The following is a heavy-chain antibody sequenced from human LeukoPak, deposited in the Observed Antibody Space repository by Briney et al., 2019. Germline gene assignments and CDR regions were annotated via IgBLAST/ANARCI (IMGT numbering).Heavy chain of an antibody. Sequence: PGASLRLSCAASGFTFSNVWMSWVRQAPGKGLEWVGRIKTKTDGGTKDYAAPVKGRFTISSDDSKNTLNLQMNSLKTEDTAVYYCTPSIAVAGSLDYWGQGTLVTVSS. V-gene: IGHV3-15*01. J-gene: IGHJ4*02. CDR3: TPSIAVAGSLDY. CDR1: GFTFSNVW. CDR2: IKTKTDGGTK. D-gene: IGHD6-19*01.